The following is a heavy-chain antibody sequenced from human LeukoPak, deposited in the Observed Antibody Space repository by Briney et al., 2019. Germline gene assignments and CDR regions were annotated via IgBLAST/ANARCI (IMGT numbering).Heavy chain of an antibody. J-gene: IGHJ3*01. CDR3: AKDLGEHYDDLEAFDF. V-gene: IGHV3-48*01. CDR2: ISSSSSTI. D-gene: IGHD3-16*01. Sequence: GGSLRLSCAASGFTFSSYSMNWVRQAPGKGLEWVSYISSSSSTIYYADSVKGRFTISRDNSKNTVSLLLNSLKVEDTALYYCAKDLGEHYDDLEAFDFWGQGTMVTVS. CDR1: GFTFSSYS.